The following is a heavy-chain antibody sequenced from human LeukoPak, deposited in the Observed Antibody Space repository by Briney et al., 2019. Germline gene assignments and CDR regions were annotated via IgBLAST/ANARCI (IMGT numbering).Heavy chain of an antibody. V-gene: IGHV4-34*01. J-gene: IGHJ4*02. CDR3: ARAQPPGIAVAGTDY. Sequence: PSETLSLTCAVYGGSFSGYYWSWIRQPPGKGLEWIGEINHSGSTNYNPSLKSRVTISVDTSKNQFSLKLSSVTAADTAVHYCARAQPPGIAVAGTDYWGQGTLVTVSS. CDR1: GGSFSGYY. CDR2: INHSGST. D-gene: IGHD6-19*01.